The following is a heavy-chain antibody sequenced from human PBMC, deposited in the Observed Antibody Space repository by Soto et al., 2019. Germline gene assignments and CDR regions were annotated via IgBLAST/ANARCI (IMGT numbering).Heavy chain of an antibody. D-gene: IGHD6-19*01. CDR1: GGSIGSGEYY. CDR2: IYYRGST. J-gene: IGHJ6*02. CDR3: ARTIPNSGFRRGMDV. V-gene: IGHV4-39*01. Sequence: QLQLQESGPGLVKPSETLSLTCTVSGGSIGSGEYYWGWIRQPPGKGLEWIGIIYYRGSTYYNPSLKSRVTMSIDTSKTQFSLTLSSVTAADTAVYYCARTIPNSGFRRGMDVWGQGTTVTVSS.